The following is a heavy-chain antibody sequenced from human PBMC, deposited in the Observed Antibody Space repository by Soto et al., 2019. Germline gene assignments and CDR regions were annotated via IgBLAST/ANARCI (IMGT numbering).Heavy chain of an antibody. CDR1: GGSISSSSYY. J-gene: IGHJ4*02. V-gene: IGHV4-39*01. CDR3: ARHRRDYYDSSGYYN. Sequence: SETLSLTCTVSGGSISSSSYYWGWIRHPPGKGLEWIGSIYYSGSTYYNPSLKSRVTISVDTSKNQFSLKLSSVTAADTAVYYCARHRRDYYDSSGYYNWGQGTLVTVSS. CDR2: IYYSGST. D-gene: IGHD3-22*01.